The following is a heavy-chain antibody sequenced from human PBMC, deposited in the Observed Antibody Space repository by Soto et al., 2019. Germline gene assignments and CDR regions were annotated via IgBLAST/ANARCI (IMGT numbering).Heavy chain of an antibody. V-gene: IGHV1-18*01. Sequence: QVHLVQSGAEVKKPGASVKVSCKTSGYTFTRYGISWVRQAPGQGLEWMGWISGYDGRTNFAQKVQDRVTMTTDTSTSTVSMELRSLNSDDTAVYYCAREGDVPDYYYGMDVWGQGTTVTVSS. CDR2: ISGYDGRT. D-gene: IGHD2-21*02. CDR3: AREGDVPDYYYGMDV. CDR1: GYTFTRYG. J-gene: IGHJ6*02.